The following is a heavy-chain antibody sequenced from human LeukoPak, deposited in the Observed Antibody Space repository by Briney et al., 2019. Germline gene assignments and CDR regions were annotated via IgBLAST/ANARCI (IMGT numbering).Heavy chain of an antibody. D-gene: IGHD3-10*01. Sequence: SETLSLTCTVSGGSISSYYWSWIRQPAGKGLEWIGRIYTSGSTNYNPSLKSRVTMSVDTSKNQFSLKLSSVTAADTAVYYCARDLAVLLWFGELLQDWFDPWGQGTLVTVSS. CDR3: ARDLAVLLWFGELLQDWFDP. J-gene: IGHJ5*02. CDR2: IYTSGST. CDR1: GGSISSYY. V-gene: IGHV4-4*07.